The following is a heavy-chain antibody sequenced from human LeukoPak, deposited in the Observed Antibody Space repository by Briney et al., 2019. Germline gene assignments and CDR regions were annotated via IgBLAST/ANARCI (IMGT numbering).Heavy chain of an antibody. J-gene: IGHJ4*02. V-gene: IGHV4-59*08. CDR2: IYSSGSA. CDR1: GGSISPYY. CDR3: ARMGGYSGYATH. Sequence: PSETLSLTCTVSGGSISPYYWSWIRQSPGKGLEWIGYIYSSGSANCNPSLKSRVTISVDTSKNQFSLKLSSVTAADTAVYYCARMGGYSGYATHWGQGTLVTVSS. D-gene: IGHD5-12*01.